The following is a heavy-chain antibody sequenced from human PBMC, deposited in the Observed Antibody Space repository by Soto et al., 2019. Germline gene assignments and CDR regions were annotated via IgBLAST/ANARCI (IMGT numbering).Heavy chain of an antibody. Sequence: EASVKVSCKSSGFTFTSSAVQCVRQARGQRLEWIGWIVVGSGNTNYAQKFQERVTITRDKSTSTAYMELSSLRSEDTAVYYCAAVGYYDSSGYNFDYWGQGTLVTVSS. CDR1: GFTFTSSA. V-gene: IGHV1-58*01. CDR2: IVVGSGNT. CDR3: AAVGYYDSSGYNFDY. D-gene: IGHD3-22*01. J-gene: IGHJ4*02.